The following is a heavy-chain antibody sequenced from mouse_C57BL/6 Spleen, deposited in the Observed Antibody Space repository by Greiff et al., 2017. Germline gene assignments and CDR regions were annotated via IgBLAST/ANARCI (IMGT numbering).Heavy chain of an antibody. J-gene: IGHJ2*01. CDR1: GYTFTDYY. D-gene: IGHD1-1*01. CDR2: INPNNGGT. Sequence: EVQLQQSGPELVKPGASVKISCKASGYTFTDYYMNWVKQSHGKSLEWIGDINPNNGGTSYNQKFKGKATLTVDKSSSTAYMELRSLTSEDSAVYYCARLDTTVVADYWGQGTTLTVSS. V-gene: IGHV1-26*01. CDR3: ARLDTTVVADY.